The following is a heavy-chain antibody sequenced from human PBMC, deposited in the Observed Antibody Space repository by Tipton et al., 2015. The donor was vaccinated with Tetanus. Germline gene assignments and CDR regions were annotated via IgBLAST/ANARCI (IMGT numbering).Heavy chain of an antibody. V-gene: IGHV4-34*01. CDR3: ARWIGVIPVTGNDAFDV. CDR2: ISEGGST. D-gene: IGHD3-16*01. Sequence: AGLVKPSKTLSLTCSVSGGSLSDYYWSWIRQSPGKGLKWIGEISEGGSTNYNPSLESRVSISVGTSKHRFSLKVNSVIAADTATYYCARWIGVIPVTGNDAFDVWGPGAMVTVSS. J-gene: IGHJ3*01. CDR1: GGSLSDYY.